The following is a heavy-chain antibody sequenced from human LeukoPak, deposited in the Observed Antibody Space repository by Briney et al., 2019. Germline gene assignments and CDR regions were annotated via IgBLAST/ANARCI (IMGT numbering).Heavy chain of an antibody. CDR1: GGTFSSYA. Sequence: ASVKVSCKASGGTFSSYAISWVRQAPGQGLEWMGGIIPIFGTANYAQKFQGRVTITADESTSTAYMELSSLRSEDTAVYYRASPSEGPHYYYGMDVWGQGTTVTVSS. D-gene: IGHD2-2*01. J-gene: IGHJ6*02. CDR2: IIPIFGTA. CDR3: ASPSEGPHYYYGMDV. V-gene: IGHV1-69*13.